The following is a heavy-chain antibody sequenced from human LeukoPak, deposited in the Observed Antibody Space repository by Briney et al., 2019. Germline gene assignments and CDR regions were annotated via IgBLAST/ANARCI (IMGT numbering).Heavy chain of an antibody. D-gene: IGHD4-11*01. V-gene: IGHV4-59*10. Sequence: SETLSLTCAVYGGSFSGYYWSWIRQPAGKGLEWIGRIYTSGSTNYNPSLKSRVTISVDTSKNQFSLKLSSVTAADTAVYYCARSANDHSRDWGQGTLVTVSS. J-gene: IGHJ4*02. CDR3: ARSANDHSRD. CDR1: GGSFSGYY. CDR2: IYTSGST.